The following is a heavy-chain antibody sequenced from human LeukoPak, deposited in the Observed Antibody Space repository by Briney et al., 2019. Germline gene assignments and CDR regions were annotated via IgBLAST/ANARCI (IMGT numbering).Heavy chain of an antibody. D-gene: IGHD3-10*01. CDR2: IYYSGST. CDR1: GGSISSGDYY. CDR3: GRAVVRGAVFDY. V-gene: IGHV4-30-4*01. Sequence: SQTLSLTCTVSGGSISSGDYYWSWIRQPPGKGLEWIGYIYYSGSTYYNPSLKSRVTISVDTSKNQFSLKLSSVTAADTAVYYCGRAVVRGAVFDYWGQGTLVTVSS. J-gene: IGHJ4*02.